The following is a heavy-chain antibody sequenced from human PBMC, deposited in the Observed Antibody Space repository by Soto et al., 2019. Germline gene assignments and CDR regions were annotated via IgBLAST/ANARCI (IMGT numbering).Heavy chain of an antibody. J-gene: IGHJ4*02. CDR3: ASPPGYYYDSSGYLRVPYYFDY. Sequence: SVKVSCKASGGTFSSYAISWVRQAPGQGLEWMGGIIPIFGTANYAQKFQGRVTITADESTSTAYMELSSLRSEDTAVYYCASPPGYYYDSSGYLRVPYYFDYWGQGTLVPVSS. D-gene: IGHD3-22*01. CDR1: GGTFSSYA. CDR2: IIPIFGTA. V-gene: IGHV1-69*13.